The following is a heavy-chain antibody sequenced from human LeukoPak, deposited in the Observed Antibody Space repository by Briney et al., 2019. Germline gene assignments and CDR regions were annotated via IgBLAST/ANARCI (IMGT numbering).Heavy chain of an antibody. J-gene: IGHJ4*01. CDR3: AKDRGFDY. CDR1: GFTFSSYG. V-gene: IGHV3-30*02. CDR2: IRYDGSNK. D-gene: IGHD3-10*01. Sequence: GGSQTLPCAASGFTFSSYGLHWVRQAPGKGLEWVAFIRYDGSNKYYADSVKGRFTISRDNSKNTLYLQMNSLRAEDTAVYYCAKDRGFDYWGHGSLVTVSS.